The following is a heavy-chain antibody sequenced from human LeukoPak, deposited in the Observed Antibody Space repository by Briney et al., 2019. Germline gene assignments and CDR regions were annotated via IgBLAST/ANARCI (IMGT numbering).Heavy chain of an antibody. D-gene: IGHD6-19*01. J-gene: IGHJ5*02. CDR1: GFTFDDHG. CDR2: ISWSSGII. Sequence: GGSLRLSCAASGFTFDDHGMHWVRQAPGKGLEWVSGISWSSGIIGYADSVKGRFTISRDNAKNSLYLQMNGLRAEDTAVYYCARFGSSGATYNWFDPWGQGTLVSVSS. CDR3: ARFGSSGATYNWFDP. V-gene: IGHV3-9*01.